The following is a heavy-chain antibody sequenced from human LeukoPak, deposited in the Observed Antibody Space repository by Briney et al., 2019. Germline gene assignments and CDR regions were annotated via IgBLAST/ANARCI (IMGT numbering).Heavy chain of an antibody. CDR3: ARETLGGYCSGGSCYYNWFDP. CDR1: GGSISSYY. J-gene: IGHJ5*02. D-gene: IGHD2-15*01. Sequence: SETLSLTCTVSGGSISSYYWSWNRQPPGKGLEWIGYIYYSGSTNYNPSLKSRVTISVDTSKNQFSLKLSSVTAADTAVYYCARETLGGYCSGGSCYYNWFDPWGQGTLVTVSS. V-gene: IGHV4-59*01. CDR2: IYYSGST.